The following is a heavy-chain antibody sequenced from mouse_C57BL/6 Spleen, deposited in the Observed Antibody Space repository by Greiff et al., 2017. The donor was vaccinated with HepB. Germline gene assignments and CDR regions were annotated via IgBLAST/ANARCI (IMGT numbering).Heavy chain of an antibody. D-gene: IGHD2-4*01. J-gene: IGHJ1*03. V-gene: IGHV1-18*01. Sequence: EVQLQQSGPELVKPGASVKIPCKASGYTFTDYNMDWVKQSHGKSLEWIGDINPNNGGTIYNQKFKGKATLTVDKSSSTAYMELRSLTSEDTAVYYCARSVDYDWYWYFDVWGTGTTVTVSS. CDR3: ARSVDYDWYWYFDV. CDR1: GYTFTDYN. CDR2: INPNNGGT.